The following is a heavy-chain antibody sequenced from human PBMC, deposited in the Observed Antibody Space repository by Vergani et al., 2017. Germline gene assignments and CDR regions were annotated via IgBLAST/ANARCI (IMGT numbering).Heavy chain of an antibody. CDR1: GYTFTGYY. V-gene: IGHV1-2*02. CDR3: ARAYGSGSYYYGMDV. D-gene: IGHD3-10*01. J-gene: IGHJ6*02. Sequence: QVQLVQSGAEVKKPGASVKVSCKASGYTFTGYYMHWVRQAPGQGLEWMGWINPNSGGTNYAQKFQGRVTMTRDTSISTAYMELSRLRSDDTAVYYCARAYGSGSYYYGMDVWGQGTTVTVSS. CDR2: INPNSGGT.